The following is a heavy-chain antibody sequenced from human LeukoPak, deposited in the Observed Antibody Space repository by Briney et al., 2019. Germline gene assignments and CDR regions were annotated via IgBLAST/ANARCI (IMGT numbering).Heavy chain of an antibody. CDR1: GFTFSSYT. V-gene: IGHV3-48*01. D-gene: IGHD2-2*03. CDR2: IGTSSTTI. Sequence: GGSLRLSCAASGFTFSSYTMNWVRQPPGKGLEWVSNIGTSSTTIYYADSVKGRFTISRDNSKNTLYLQMNSLRAEDTAVYYCAKDDGYCSSTSCQPYYFDYWGQGTLVTVSS. CDR3: AKDDGYCSSTSCQPYYFDY. J-gene: IGHJ4*02.